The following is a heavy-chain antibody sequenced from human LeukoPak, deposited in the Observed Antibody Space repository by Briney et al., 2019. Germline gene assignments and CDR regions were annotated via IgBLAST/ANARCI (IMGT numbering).Heavy chain of an antibody. V-gene: IGHV3-23*01. CDR2: ISGSGGST. CDR3: AKLTTYYYDSSGSIPDY. J-gene: IGHJ4*02. Sequence: GGSLRLSCAASGFTFSSYAMSWVRQAPGKGLEGVSAISGSGGSTYYADSVKGRFTISRDNSKNTLYLQMNSLRAEDTAVHYCAKLTTYYYDSSGSIPDYWGQGTLVTVSS. D-gene: IGHD3-22*01. CDR1: GFTFSSYA.